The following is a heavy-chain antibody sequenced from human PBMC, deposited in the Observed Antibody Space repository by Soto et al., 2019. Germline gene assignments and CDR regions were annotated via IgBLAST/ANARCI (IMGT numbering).Heavy chain of an antibody. CDR2: INPNSGNI. D-gene: IGHD3-10*01. J-gene: IGHJ4*02. Sequence: ASVKVSCKASGNTFTSYDINWLRQATGHELEWMGWINPNSGNIGYAQKFQGRVTMTRDTAIRTAYMEVSRLRSDDTAVYYCARGRASGSYYLLDYWGQGTLVTVSS. CDR3: ARGRASGSYYLLDY. CDR1: GNTFTSYD. V-gene: IGHV1-8*01.